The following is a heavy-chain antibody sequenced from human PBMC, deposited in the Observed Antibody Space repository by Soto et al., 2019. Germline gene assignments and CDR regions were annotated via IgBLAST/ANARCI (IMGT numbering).Heavy chain of an antibody. CDR3: ARYRREAVAGYTLDN. Sequence: SETLSLTCTVSGGSISSNHWTWIRQPPGKGLEWIGYGYNSGSTNYNPSLKSRVTISEGTSKSQFSLKVNSTTAAHTAVYYCARYRREAVAGYTLDNWGQGILVTVSS. J-gene: IGHJ4*02. V-gene: IGHV4-59*01. CDR1: GGSISSNH. CDR2: GYNSGST. D-gene: IGHD6-13*01.